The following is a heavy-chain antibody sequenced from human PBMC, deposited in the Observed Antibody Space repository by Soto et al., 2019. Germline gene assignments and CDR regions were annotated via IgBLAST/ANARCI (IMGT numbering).Heavy chain of an antibody. Sequence: QVQLVESGGGVVQPGRSLRLSCAGSGFTFSTYGMHWVRQAPGKGLEWVAVISYDGSNKYYADSVKGRFTISRDNSKNTLYLQMNNLRAEDTAVYYCAKALKYVSEQHWGQGTLVTVSS. V-gene: IGHV3-30*18. D-gene: IGHD1-1*01. CDR2: ISYDGSNK. J-gene: IGHJ1*01. CDR1: GFTFSTYG. CDR3: AKALKYVSEQH.